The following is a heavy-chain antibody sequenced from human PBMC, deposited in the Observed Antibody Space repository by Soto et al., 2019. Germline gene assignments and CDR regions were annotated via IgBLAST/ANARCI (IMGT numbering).Heavy chain of an antibody. CDR1: GGTFSTYA. CDR3: ASGIQLWLRRINNGYSG. V-gene: IGHV1-69*05. Sequence: QVQLVQSGAEVKKPESSVKVSCKAPGGTFSTYAISWVRQAPGQGLEWMGGIIPMFGTANYAQRFQDRVTXTXXESTTPVYMELSSLRSEDTAVYFCASGIQLWLRRINNGYSGWGQGTLVTVSS. D-gene: IGHD5-18*01. CDR2: IIPMFGTA. J-gene: IGHJ4*02.